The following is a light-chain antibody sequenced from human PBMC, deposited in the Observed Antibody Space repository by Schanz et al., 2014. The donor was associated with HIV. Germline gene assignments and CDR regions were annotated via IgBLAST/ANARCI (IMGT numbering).Light chain of an antibody. V-gene: IGLV2-14*03. CDR1: SMAFSSSNF. CDR2: DVT. CDR3: SSYTSISTPIYV. Sequence: QSALTQPPSASGSPGQSITISCTGASMAFSSSNFVSWYQQHPGEAPRLIIYDVTSRPSGISTRFSASKSGDTASLTISGLQAEDEADYYCSSYTSISTPIYVFGTGTKLTVL. J-gene: IGLJ1*01.